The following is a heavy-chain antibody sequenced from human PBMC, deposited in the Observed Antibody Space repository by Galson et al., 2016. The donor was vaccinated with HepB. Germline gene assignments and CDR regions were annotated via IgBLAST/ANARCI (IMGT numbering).Heavy chain of an antibody. D-gene: IGHD3-10*01. CDR3: ARVSMFRQNDAFDI. Sequence: TLSLTCGVSGGSINSTSYSWSWIRQPPGKGLEWIGYIYHSGSTYYNPSLKSRVTISVDRSKNQFSLKLNSVTAADTAVYYCARVSMFRQNDAFDIWGQGTMVTVSS. CDR1: GGSINSTSYS. V-gene: IGHV4-30-2*01. CDR2: IYHSGST. J-gene: IGHJ3*02.